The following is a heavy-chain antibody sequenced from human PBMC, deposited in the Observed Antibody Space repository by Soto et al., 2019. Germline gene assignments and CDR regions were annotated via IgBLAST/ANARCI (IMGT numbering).Heavy chain of an antibody. CDR1: GGSISSGGYS. D-gene: IGHD3-10*01. CDR3: ARENNVLPGGYFDY. CDR2: IYHCGST. V-gene: IGHV4-30-2*01. J-gene: IGHJ4*02. Sequence: QLQLQESGSGLVKPSQTLSLTCAVSGGSISSGGYSWSWIRQPPGKGLEWIGYIYHCGSTYYNPSIKSLVTISVDRSKNQFSLKLSSVTGADTAVYYCARENNVLPGGYFDYWGQGTLVTVSS.